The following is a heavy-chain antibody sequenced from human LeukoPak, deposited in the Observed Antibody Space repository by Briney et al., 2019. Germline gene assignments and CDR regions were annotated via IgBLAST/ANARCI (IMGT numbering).Heavy chain of an antibody. J-gene: IGHJ4*02. CDR3: ARDRHYYDSSGYYYVKDY. CDR1: GFTFSSYW. CDR2: VKQDGSEK. Sequence: GSLRLFCAASGFTFSSYWMSWVRPAPGKGLEGVAKVKQDGSEKTYVDSVKGRFTISRDNAKNSLYLQMNSLRAEDTAVYYCARDRHYYDSSGYYYVKDYWGQGTLVTVSS. V-gene: IGHV3-7*01. D-gene: IGHD3-22*01.